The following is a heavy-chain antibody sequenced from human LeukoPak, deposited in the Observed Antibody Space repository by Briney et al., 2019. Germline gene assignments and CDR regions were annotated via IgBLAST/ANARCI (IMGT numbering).Heavy chain of an antibody. Sequence: GGSLRLSCAASGFTFSSYAMSWVRQAPGKGLEWVSAISGSGGSTYYADSVKGRFTISRDNSKNTLYLQMNSLRAEDTAVYYCAKDDYGDYAPLYYYYGMDVWGQGTTVTVSS. V-gene: IGHV3-23*01. D-gene: IGHD4-17*01. J-gene: IGHJ6*02. CDR1: GFTFSSYA. CDR2: ISGSGGST. CDR3: AKDDYGDYAPLYYYYGMDV.